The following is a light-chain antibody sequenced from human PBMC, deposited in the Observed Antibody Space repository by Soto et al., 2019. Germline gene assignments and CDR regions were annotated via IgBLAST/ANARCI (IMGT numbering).Light chain of an antibody. Sequence: DVVTKQYTNCLDVTPGEQASSSWRSSQRLLHSNGYNYLDWYLQKPGQSPQLLIYLGSNRASGVPDRFSGSGSGTDFTLKFSRVEAADVGVCICMQPLQSWTCGQGTKVDIK. V-gene: IGKV2-28*01. J-gene: IGKJ1*01. CDR2: LGS. CDR1: QRLLHSNGYNY. CDR3: MQPLQSWT.